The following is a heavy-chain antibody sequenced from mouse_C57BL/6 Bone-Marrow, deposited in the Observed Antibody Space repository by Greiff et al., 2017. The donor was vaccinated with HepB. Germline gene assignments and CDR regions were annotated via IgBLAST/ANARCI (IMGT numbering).Heavy chain of an antibody. CDR2: ISSGGDYI. CDR1: GFTFSSYA. V-gene: IGHV5-9-1*02. CDR3: TRDRNTHYFDY. Sequence: EVQVVESGEGLVKPGGSLKLSCAASGFTFSSYAMSWVRQTPEKRLEWVAYISSGGDYIYYADTVKGRFTISRDNARNTLYLQMSSLKSEDTAMYYCTRDRNTHYFDYWGQGTTLTVSS. J-gene: IGHJ2*01.